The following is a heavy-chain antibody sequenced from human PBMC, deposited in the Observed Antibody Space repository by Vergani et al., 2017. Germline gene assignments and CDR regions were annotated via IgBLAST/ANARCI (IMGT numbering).Heavy chain of an antibody. Sequence: QLQLQESGPGLVKPSETLSLTCTVSGGSISSSSYYWGWIRQPPGKGLEWIGSIYYSGSTYYNPSLKSRVTISVDTSKNQFSLKLSSVTAADTAVYYCAREGFDIGDYAGGGGNWFDPWGQGTLVTVSS. CDR2: IYYSGST. J-gene: IGHJ5*02. V-gene: IGHV4-39*07. CDR3: AREGFDIGDYAGGGGNWFDP. D-gene: IGHD4-17*01. CDR1: GGSISSSSYY.